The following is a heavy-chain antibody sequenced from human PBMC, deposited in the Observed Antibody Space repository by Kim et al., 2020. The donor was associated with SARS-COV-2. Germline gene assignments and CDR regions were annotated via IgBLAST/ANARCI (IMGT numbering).Heavy chain of an antibody. CDR2: DK. V-gene: IGHV2-5*01. Sequence: DKRYSPTRKSRLTITKDTSTNQVVLSMTNMDPVDTATYYCAHRQSLRSFDYWGQGTLVTVSS. J-gene: IGHJ4*02. CDR3: AHRQSLRSFDY.